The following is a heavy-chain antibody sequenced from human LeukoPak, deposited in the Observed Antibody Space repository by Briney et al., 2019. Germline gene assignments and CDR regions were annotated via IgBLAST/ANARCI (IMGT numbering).Heavy chain of an antibody. D-gene: IGHD4-11*01. V-gene: IGHV3-21*01. Sequence: GGSLRLSCAASGFSFDDYAMHWVRQAPGKGLEWVSSISSSSSYIYYADSVKGRFTISRDNAKNSLYLQMNSLRAEDTAVYYCARGRRLHLDYWGQGTLVTVSS. CDR3: ARGRRLHLDY. J-gene: IGHJ4*02. CDR2: ISSSSSYI. CDR1: GFSFDDYA.